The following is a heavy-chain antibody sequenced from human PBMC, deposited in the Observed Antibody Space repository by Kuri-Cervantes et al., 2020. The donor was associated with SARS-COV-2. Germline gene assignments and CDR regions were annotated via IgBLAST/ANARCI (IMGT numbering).Heavy chain of an antibody. CDR3: ARGDQKVYANYYMDV. Sequence: GGSLRLSCAASGFTFSSYAMSWVRQAPGKGLEWVSCLKGGSGTTYYAASVTGRFTASRDKAKNTLYLQMKSLRVEDTAVYYCARGDQKVYANYYMDVWGKGTTVTVSS. CDR2: LKGGSGTT. V-gene: IGHV3-23*01. D-gene: IGHD3-16*01. CDR1: GFTFSSYA. J-gene: IGHJ6*03.